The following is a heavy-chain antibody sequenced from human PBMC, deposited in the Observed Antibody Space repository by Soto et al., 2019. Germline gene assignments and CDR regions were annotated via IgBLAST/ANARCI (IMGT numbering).Heavy chain of an antibody. CDR3: ARDPLGYSYGRNYYYYGMDV. D-gene: IGHD5-18*01. V-gene: IGHV3-33*01. Sequence: GGSLRLSCAASGFTFSTYGMHWVRQAPGKGLKWVALIWSDGTNKYYADSVKGRFTISRDNSKNTLYLQMNSLRAEDTAVYYCARDPLGYSYGRNYYYYGMDVWGQGTTVTVSS. J-gene: IGHJ6*02. CDR2: IWSDGTNK. CDR1: GFTFSTYG.